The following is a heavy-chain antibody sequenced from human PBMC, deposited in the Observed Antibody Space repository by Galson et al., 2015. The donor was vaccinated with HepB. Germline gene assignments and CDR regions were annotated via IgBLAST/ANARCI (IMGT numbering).Heavy chain of an antibody. CDR3: ARDSSSWYYYYGMDV. Sequence: SLRLSCAASGFTFSSYWMSWVRQAPGKGLEWVANIKQDGSEKYYVDSVKSRFTISRDNAKNSLYLQMNSLRAEDTAVYYCARDSSSWYYYYGMDVWGQGTTVTVSS. J-gene: IGHJ6*02. D-gene: IGHD6-13*01. CDR1: GFTFSSYW. CDR2: IKQDGSEK. V-gene: IGHV3-7*03.